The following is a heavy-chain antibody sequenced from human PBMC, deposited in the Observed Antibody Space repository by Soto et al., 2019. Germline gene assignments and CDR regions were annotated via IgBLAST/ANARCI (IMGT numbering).Heavy chain of an antibody. CDR2: IYYSGST. V-gene: IGHV4-59*01. Sequence: SETLSLTCTVSGGSISNYYWSWIRQPPGKGLEWIGYIYYSGSTNYNPSLKIRVTMSADTSKNQLSLKLTSVTAADTAVYYWARESAGSGKNNWFDPWGQGTLVTVSS. CDR1: GGSISNYY. J-gene: IGHJ5*02. CDR3: ARESAGSGKNNWFDP. D-gene: IGHD3-10*01.